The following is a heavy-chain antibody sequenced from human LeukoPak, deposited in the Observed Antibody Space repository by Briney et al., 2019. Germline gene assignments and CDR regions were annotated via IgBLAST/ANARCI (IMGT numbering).Heavy chain of an antibody. CDR3: ARTRGTHISMAYLDS. CDR1: GYTFTGNF. V-gene: IGHV1-2*02. D-gene: IGHD2/OR15-2a*01. J-gene: IGHJ4*02. CDR2: INPNNGDT. Sequence: WASVKVSCKTSGYTFTGNFMHWVRQAPGQGPEWMGWINPNNGDTNYAQKFQGRVTMTRVTSITTAYIELSSLRSDDTAVYYCARTRGTHISMAYLDSWGQGTLVTVSS.